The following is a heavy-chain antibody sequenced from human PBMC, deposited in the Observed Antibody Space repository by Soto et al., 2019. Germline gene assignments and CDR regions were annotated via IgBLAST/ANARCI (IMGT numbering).Heavy chain of an antibody. Sequence: QITLKESGPTLVKPTQTLTLTCTFSGFSLSSTRMAVGWIRQPPGKALEWLALIYWDDDKRYSPFLKSRLTLXNXTSXNQVVLTMSNMDPVDTARYYCAHIVVAGLGYYFDYWGQGTLVTVSS. CDR2: IYWDDDK. V-gene: IGHV2-5*02. CDR1: GFSLSSTRMA. J-gene: IGHJ4*02. D-gene: IGHD6-19*01. CDR3: AHIVVAGLGYYFDY.